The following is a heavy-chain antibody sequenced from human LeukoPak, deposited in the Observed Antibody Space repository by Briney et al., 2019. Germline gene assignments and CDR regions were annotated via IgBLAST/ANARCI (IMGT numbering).Heavy chain of an antibody. CDR3: ARDREYSSSWREGFHL. D-gene: IGHD6-13*01. J-gene: IGHJ5*02. Sequence: GGSLRVSCVASGFTFRTYTMNWVRQAPGKGLEWLSYISSSGLTMYYADSVKGRFTISRDNAKNSLYLRMNTLRDDDTALYYCARDREYSSSWREGFHLWGPGTQVTVSS. V-gene: IGHV3-48*02. CDR2: ISSSGLTM. CDR1: GFTFRTYT.